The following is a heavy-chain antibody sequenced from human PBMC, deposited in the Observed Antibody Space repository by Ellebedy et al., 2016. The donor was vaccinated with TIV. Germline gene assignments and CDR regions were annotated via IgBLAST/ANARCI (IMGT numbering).Heavy chain of an antibody. V-gene: IGHV1-3*01. CDR1: GYTFTSYA. CDR2: INAGNGNT. D-gene: IGHD2-15*01. J-gene: IGHJ5*02. CDR3: ARSFLLVVAATDNCFDP. Sequence: ASVKVSCKASGYTFTSYAMHWVRQAPGQRLEWMGWINAGNGNTKYSQKFQGRITINRDTYASTAYMELSRRRAEDTAVYYCARSFLLVVAATDNCFDPWGQGTLVTVSS.